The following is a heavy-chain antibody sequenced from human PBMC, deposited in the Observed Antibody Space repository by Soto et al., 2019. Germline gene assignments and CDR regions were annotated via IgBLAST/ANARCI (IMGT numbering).Heavy chain of an antibody. V-gene: IGHV4-34*01. D-gene: IGHD6-25*01. J-gene: IGHJ6*04. CDR3: ARARHQRLYSYGRAV. CDR1: GGSFSGYY. Sequence: SETLSLTCAVYGGSFSGYYWSWIRQPPGKGLEWIGEINHSGSTNYNPSLKSRVTISVDTSKNQFSLKLSSVTAADTAVYYCARARHQRLYSYGRAVGAKGTTVTVSS. CDR2: INHSGST.